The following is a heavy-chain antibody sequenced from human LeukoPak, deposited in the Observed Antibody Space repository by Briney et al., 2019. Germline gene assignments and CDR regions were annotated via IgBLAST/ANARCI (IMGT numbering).Heavy chain of an antibody. Sequence: PGGSLRLSCAASGFTFITYWMHWVRQAPGKGLVWVSRINSVGSSTSYADSVKGRFTISRDNAKNTLYLQMNSLRAEDTAVYYCARERTSGWDAFDFWGQGTLVTVSS. V-gene: IGHV3-74*01. J-gene: IGHJ4*02. CDR3: ARERTSGWDAFDF. D-gene: IGHD6-19*01. CDR2: INSVGSST. CDR1: GFTFITYW.